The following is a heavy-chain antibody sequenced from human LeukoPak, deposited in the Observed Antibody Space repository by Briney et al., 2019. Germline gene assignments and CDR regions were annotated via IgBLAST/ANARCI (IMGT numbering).Heavy chain of an antibody. V-gene: IGHV6-1*01. CDR1: RDSVSSNSAA. J-gene: IGHJ5*02. CDR3: ALGYCSSTSCYWFDP. CDR2: TYYRSKWYN. D-gene: IGHD2-2*01. Sequence: SQTLSLTCAISRDSVSSNSAAWNWIRQSPSRGLEWLGRTYYRSKWYNDYAVSVKSRITINPDTSKNQFSLQLNSVTPEDTAVYYCALGYCSSTSCYWFDPWGQGTLVTVSS.